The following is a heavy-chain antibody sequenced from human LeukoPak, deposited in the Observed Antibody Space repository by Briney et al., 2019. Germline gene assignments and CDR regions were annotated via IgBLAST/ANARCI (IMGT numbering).Heavy chain of an antibody. D-gene: IGHD6-19*01. V-gene: IGHV4-59*01. J-gene: IGHJ4*02. CDR2: IYYSGST. CDR3: ARRNKFSSGWFVIDY. CDR1: GGSISSYY. Sequence: PSETLSLTCTVSGGSISSYYWSWIRQPPGKGLEWIGYIYYSGSTTYNPSLKSRVTISVDTSKNQFSLKLSSVTAADTAVYYCARRNKFSSGWFVIDYWGQGTLVTVSS.